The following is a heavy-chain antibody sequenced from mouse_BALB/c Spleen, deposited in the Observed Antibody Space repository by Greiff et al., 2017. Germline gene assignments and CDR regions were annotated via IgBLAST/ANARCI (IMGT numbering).Heavy chain of an antibody. CDR2: IDPSDSYT. CDR1: GYTFTSYW. CDR3: TRSDDGYYNFDY. J-gene: IGHJ2*01. V-gene: IGHV1S127*01. Sequence: QVQLQQSGAELVKPGASVKMSCKASGYTFTSYWMHWVKQRPGQGLEWIGTIDPSDSYTSYNQKFKGKATLTVDTSSSTAYMQLSSLTSEDSAVYYCTRSDDGYYNFDYWGQGTTLTVSS. D-gene: IGHD2-3*01.